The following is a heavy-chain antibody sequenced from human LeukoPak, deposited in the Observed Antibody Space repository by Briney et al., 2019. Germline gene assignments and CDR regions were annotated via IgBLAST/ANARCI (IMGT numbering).Heavy chain of an antibody. V-gene: IGHV3-23*01. CDR1: GFTFYNYA. J-gene: IGHJ4*02. CDR3: AKVSRDYGGNVDY. D-gene: IGHD4-23*01. Sequence: GGSLRLSCAVSGFTFYNYAMSWVRQAPGKGLEWVSAISGSGGSTYYADSVKGRFTISRDNSKNTLYLQMNSLRAEDTAVYYCAKVSRDYGGNVDYWGQGTLVTVSS. CDR2: ISGSGGST.